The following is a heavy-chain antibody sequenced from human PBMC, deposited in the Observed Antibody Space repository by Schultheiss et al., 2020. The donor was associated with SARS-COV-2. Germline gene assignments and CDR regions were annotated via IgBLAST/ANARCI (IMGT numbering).Heavy chain of an antibody. Sequence: GGSLRLSCAASGFTFSDYYMSWIRQAPGKGLEWVSYISSSSSYTNYADSVKGRFTISRDNAKNSLYLQMNSLRAEDTAVYYCARLGGRGIIAADSWGQGTLVTVSS. CDR1: GFTFSDYY. D-gene: IGHD1-26*01. V-gene: IGHV3-11*06. CDR2: ISSSSSYT. J-gene: IGHJ4*02. CDR3: ARLGGRGIIAADS.